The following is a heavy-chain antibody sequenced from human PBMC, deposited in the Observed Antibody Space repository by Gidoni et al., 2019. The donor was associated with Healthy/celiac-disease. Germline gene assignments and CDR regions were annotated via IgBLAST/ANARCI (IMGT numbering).Heavy chain of an antibody. Sequence: QVQLQQWGAGLLKPSETLSLTCAVYGGSFSGYYWSWIRQPPGKGLEWIGEINHSGSTNYNPSLKSRVTISVDTSKNQFSLKLSSVTAADTAVYYCARVSGSYRPSYYYYGMDVWGQGTTVTVSS. V-gene: IGHV4-34*01. CDR3: ARVSGSYRPSYYYYGMDV. CDR1: GGSFSGYY. CDR2: INHSGST. J-gene: IGHJ6*02. D-gene: IGHD1-26*01.